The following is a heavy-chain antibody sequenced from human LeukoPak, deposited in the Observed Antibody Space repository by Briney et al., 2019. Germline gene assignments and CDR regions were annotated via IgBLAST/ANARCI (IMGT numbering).Heavy chain of an antibody. V-gene: IGHV4-30-2*01. Sequence: SETLSLTCAVYGGSFSGYYWSWIRQPPGKGLEWIGYIYHSGSTYYNPSLKSRVTISVDRSKNQFSLKLSSVTAADTAVYYCARDRTGPYYYGMDVWGQGTTVTVSS. CDR3: ARDRTGPYYYGMDV. CDR1: GGSFSGYY. J-gene: IGHJ6*02. CDR2: IYHSGST.